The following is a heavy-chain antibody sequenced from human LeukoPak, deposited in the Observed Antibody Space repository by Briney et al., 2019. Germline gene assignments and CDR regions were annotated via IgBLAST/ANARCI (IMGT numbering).Heavy chain of an antibody. CDR1: GGSISSSSYY. CDR2: INHSGST. CDR3: ASGVSTYYYDSSGYNY. J-gene: IGHJ4*02. D-gene: IGHD3-22*01. Sequence: SETLSLTCTVSGGSISSSSYYWGWIRQPPGKGLEWIGEINHSGSTNYNPSLKSRVTISVDTSKNQFSLKLSSVTAADTAVYYCASGVSTYYYDSSGYNYWGQGTLVTVSS. V-gene: IGHV4-39*07.